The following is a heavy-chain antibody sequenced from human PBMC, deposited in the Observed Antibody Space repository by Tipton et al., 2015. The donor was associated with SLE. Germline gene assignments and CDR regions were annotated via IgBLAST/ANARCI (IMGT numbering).Heavy chain of an antibody. CDR3: AREGNYYDSSGLFDY. CDR2: ISRSSSYI. Sequence: SLRLSCAASGFTFSSYAMGWVRQAPGKGLEWVSSISRSSSYIYYADSVKGRFTISRDNAKNSLYLQMNSLRAEDTAVYYCAREGNYYDSSGLFDYWGQGTLVTVSS. D-gene: IGHD3-22*01. CDR1: GFTFSSYA. J-gene: IGHJ4*02. V-gene: IGHV3-21*03.